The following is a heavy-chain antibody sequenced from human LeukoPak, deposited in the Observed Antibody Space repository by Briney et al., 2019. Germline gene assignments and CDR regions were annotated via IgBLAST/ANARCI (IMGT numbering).Heavy chain of an antibody. CDR2: ISSSSSTI. D-gene: IGHD3-22*01. Sequence: GGSLRLSCAASGFTFSTYSMNWVRQAPGKGLEWVSYISSSSSTIYYADSVKGRFTISRDNAKNSLYLQMNSLRAEDTAVYYCARVARWDSSGYLFDYWGQGTLVTVSS. CDR3: ARVARWDSSGYLFDY. J-gene: IGHJ4*02. V-gene: IGHV3-48*01. CDR1: GFTFSTYS.